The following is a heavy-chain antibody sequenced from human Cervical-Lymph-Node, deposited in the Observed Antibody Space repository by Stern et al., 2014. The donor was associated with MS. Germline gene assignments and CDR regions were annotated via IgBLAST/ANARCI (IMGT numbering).Heavy chain of an antibody. V-gene: IGHV3-33*01. CDR1: GFTFSSYG. CDR3: ARDHYDSSGYYPAFDY. D-gene: IGHD3-22*01. Sequence: MQLVESGGGVVQPGRSLRLSCAASGFTFSSYGMHWVRQAPGQGMEWVAVIWYDGSNKYYADSVKGRFSISRDNSKNTLYLQMNSLRAEDTAVYYCARDHYDSSGYYPAFDYWGQGTLVTVSS. CDR2: IWYDGSNK. J-gene: IGHJ4*02.